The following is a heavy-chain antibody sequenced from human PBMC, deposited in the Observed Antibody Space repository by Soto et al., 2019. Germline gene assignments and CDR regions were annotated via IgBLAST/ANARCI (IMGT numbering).Heavy chain of an antibody. CDR2: LKSKPHGRTT. Sequence: PGGSQRVSRRAVDLTCIDAGRNWVRKGAGKGLEWVGRLKSKPHGRTTDYAEPVKGRFAISRDDSNNMVYLQMNSLKIEDTAVYYCTPDSYSTITIARFDYWGHGTLVTVSS. J-gene: IGHJ4*01. D-gene: IGHD2-8*01. V-gene: IGHV3-15*07. CDR3: TPDSYSTITIARFDY. CDR1: DLTCIDAG.